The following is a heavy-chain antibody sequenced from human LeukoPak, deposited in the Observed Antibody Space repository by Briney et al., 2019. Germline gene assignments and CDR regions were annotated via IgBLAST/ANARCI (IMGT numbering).Heavy chain of an antibody. CDR2: IKQDGTEK. D-gene: IGHD3-3*01. V-gene: IGHV3-7*01. J-gene: IGHJ4*02. Sequence: GGSLRLSCAASGFSFSSYWMTWVRQAPGKGLEWVANIKQDGTEKYSVDSVKGRFTISRDNAKNSLYLQMNSVRAEDTAVYYCVRDFRFLDDYWGQGTLVSVSS. CDR1: GFSFSSYW. CDR3: VRDFRFLDDY.